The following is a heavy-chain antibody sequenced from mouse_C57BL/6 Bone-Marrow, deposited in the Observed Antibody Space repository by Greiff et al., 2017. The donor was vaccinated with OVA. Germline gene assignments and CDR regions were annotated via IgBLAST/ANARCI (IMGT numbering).Heavy chain of an antibody. J-gene: IGHJ4*01. CDR1: GFTFSDYY. D-gene: IGHD2-2*01. CDR3: ARDRLFGYDEGYAMDY. CDR2: INYDGSST. V-gene: IGHV5-16*01. Sequence: DVHLVESEGGLVQPGSSMKLSCTASGFTFSDYYMAWVRQVPEKGLEWVANINYDGSSTYYLDSLKSRFIISRDNAKNILYLQMSSLKSEDTATYYCARDRLFGYDEGYAMDYWGQGTSVTVSS.